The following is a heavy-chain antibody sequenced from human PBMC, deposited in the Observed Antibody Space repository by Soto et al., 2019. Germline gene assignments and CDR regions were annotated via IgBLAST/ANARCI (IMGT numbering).Heavy chain of an antibody. CDR3: ARVESYYYYYGMDF. CDR1: GGSISSGGYY. CDR2: IYYSGST. V-gene: IGHV4-31*03. J-gene: IGHJ6*02. Sequence: SETLSLTCPVSGGSISSGGYYWSWIRQHPGKGLEWIGYIYYSGSTYYNPSIKSRVTISVDTYKNQFSLKLSYVTAADTAAYYCARVESYYYYYGMDFWGQGTTVTVSS.